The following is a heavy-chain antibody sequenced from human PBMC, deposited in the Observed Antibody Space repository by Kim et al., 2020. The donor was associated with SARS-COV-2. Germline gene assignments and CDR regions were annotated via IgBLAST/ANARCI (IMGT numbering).Heavy chain of an antibody. D-gene: IGHD6-13*01. J-gene: IGHJ3*02. CDR1: GGSFSGYY. CDR2: INHSGST. Sequence: SETLSLTCAVYGGSFSGYYWSWIRQPPGKGLEWIGEINHSGSTNYNPSLKSRVTISVDTSKNQFSLKLSSVTAADTAVYYCARVSGPPIAAAHGFDAFDIWGQGTMVTVSS. V-gene: IGHV4-34*01. CDR3: ARVSGPPIAAAHGFDAFDI.